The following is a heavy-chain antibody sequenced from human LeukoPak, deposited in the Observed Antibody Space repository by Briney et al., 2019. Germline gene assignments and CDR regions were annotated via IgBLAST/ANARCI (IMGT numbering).Heavy chain of an antibody. J-gene: IGHJ4*02. Sequence: SGGSLRLSCAASGFTVSSNYMNWVRQAPGKGLEWVSAITGGGDTTYYADSVKGRFTISRDNSKNTLYLQMNNLRAEDTAIHYCAKAANYDILTGYYLDYWGQGTLVTVSS. CDR1: GFTVSSNY. D-gene: IGHD3-9*01. CDR3: AKAANYDILTGYYLDY. V-gene: IGHV3-23*01. CDR2: ITGGGDTT.